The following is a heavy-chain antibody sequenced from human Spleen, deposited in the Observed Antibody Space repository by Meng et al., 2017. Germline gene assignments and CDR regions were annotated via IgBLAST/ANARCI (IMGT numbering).Heavy chain of an antibody. D-gene: IGHD1-1*01. Sequence: GESLKISCAASGFTFSSYSMNWVRQAPGKGLEWVAVISYDGSNKYYADFVKGRFTISRDNSKNTLYLQMNSLRDEDTAVYYCAKDSAWNGLRGGAFDIWGQGTTVTVSS. CDR2: ISYDGSNK. J-gene: IGHJ3*02. CDR1: GFTFSSYS. V-gene: IGHV3-30*18. CDR3: AKDSAWNGLRGGAFDI.